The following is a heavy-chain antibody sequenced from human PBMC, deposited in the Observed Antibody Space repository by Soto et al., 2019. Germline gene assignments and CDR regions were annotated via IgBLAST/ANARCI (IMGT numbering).Heavy chain of an antibody. CDR2: ISPSTSHI. D-gene: IGHD2-15*01. J-gene: IGHJ6*02. Sequence: EVHLVESGGGLVKPGGSLRLSCAVSGFTFSSCTMNWVRQAPGKGLEWVSSISPSTSHIYYADSVKGRSTISRDNAKMSLFLQMRSLRAEDTAVYYCSGCSGGACHQDYGMDVWGQGTTVTVSS. CDR3: SGCSGGACHQDYGMDV. CDR1: GFTFSSCT. V-gene: IGHV3-21*01.